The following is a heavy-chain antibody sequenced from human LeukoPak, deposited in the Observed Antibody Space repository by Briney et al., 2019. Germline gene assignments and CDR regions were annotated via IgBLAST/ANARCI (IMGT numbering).Heavy chain of an antibody. J-gene: IGHJ3*02. CDR3: ARNHPNLGYCSSTSCPRTAFDI. D-gene: IGHD2-2*01. V-gene: IGHV4-4*09. CDR2: IYMSGTT. CDR1: GGSISSYY. Sequence: PSDTLSLTCTLSGGSISSYYWSWIRHPAGEGMEWLGCIYMSGTTNYNPSLKSRVTISVDPSKSQFSLNLGSVTAADTAVYYCARNHPNLGYCSSTSCPRTAFDIWGQGTMVTVSS.